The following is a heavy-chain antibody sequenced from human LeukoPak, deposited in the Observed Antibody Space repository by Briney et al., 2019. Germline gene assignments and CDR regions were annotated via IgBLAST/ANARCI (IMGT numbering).Heavy chain of an antibody. V-gene: IGHV1-2*02. Sequence: GASVKVSCKASGYTFTGYYMHWVRQAPGQGLEWMGWINPNSGGTNYAQKFQGRVTMTRDTSIGTAYMELSRLRSDDTAVYYCARVRDRGYYYDSSGYYYWGQGTLVTVSS. CDR2: INPNSGGT. CDR1: GYTFTGYY. CDR3: ARVRDRGYYYDSSGYYY. J-gene: IGHJ4*02. D-gene: IGHD3-22*01.